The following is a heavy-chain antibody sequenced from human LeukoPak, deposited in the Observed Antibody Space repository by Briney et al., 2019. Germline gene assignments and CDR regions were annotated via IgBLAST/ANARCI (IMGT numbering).Heavy chain of an antibody. D-gene: IGHD3-10*01. V-gene: IGHV3-30*02. J-gene: IGHJ6*03. CDR3: ARNYGSLYYYYYYMDV. CDR1: GFTFSTYD. Sequence: SGGSLRPSCAASGFTFSTYDIHWVRQAPGKGLEWVAFIRYDGSNKYYADSVKGRFTISRDNSKNTLYLQMNSLRPEDTAVYYCARNYGSLYYYYYYMDVWGKGTTVTVSS. CDR2: IRYDGSNK.